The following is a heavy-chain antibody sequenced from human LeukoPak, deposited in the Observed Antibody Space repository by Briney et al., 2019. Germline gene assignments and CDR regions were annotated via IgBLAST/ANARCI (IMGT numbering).Heavy chain of an antibody. V-gene: IGHV3-11*01. CDR3: ARLIVATIRYYYYGMDV. Sequence: GGSLRLSCAASGLTFSDYYMSWIRQAPGKGLEWVSYISSSGSTIYYADSVKGRFTISRDNAKNSLYLQMNSLRAEDTAVYYCARLIVATIRYYYYGMDVWGQGTTVTVSS. J-gene: IGHJ6*02. D-gene: IGHD5-12*01. CDR1: GLTFSDYY. CDR2: ISSSGSTI.